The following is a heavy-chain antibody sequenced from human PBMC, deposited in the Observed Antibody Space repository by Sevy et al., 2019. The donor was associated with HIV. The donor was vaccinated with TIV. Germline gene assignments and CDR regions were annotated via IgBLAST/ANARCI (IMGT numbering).Heavy chain of an antibody. V-gene: IGHV3-7*01. CDR2: IKQDESQK. D-gene: IGHD2-8*01. Sequence: GGSLRLSCVASGFTFSRYWMTWVRQAPGKGLEWVANIKQDESQKYYVDSVKGRFTISRDNAKNSLNLQMNSLRAEDTAVYYCTRNGGAFDNGFDPWGQGTLVTVSS. J-gene: IGHJ5*02. CDR1: GFTFSRYW. CDR3: TRNGGAFDNGFDP.